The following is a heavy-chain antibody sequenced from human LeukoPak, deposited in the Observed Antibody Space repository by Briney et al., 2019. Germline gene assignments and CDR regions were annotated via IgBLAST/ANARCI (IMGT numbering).Heavy chain of an antibody. CDR3: ARDPNYGDYYYYGMDV. CDR1: GDSISNYY. D-gene: IGHD4-17*01. CDR2: IYTSGST. Sequence: SETLSLTCTVSGDSISNYYWSWIRQPAGKGLEWIGRIYTSGSTNYNPSLKSRVTMSVDTSKNQFSLKLSSVTAADTAVYYCARDPNYGDYYYYGMDVWGQGTTVTVSS. V-gene: IGHV4-4*07. J-gene: IGHJ6*02.